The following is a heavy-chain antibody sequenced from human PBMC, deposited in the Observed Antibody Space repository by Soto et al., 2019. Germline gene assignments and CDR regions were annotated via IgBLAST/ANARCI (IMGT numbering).Heavy chain of an antibody. V-gene: IGHV3-53*01. J-gene: IGHJ4*02. D-gene: IGHD6-6*01. CDR2: IFIGGTT. Sequence: GGSLRLSCAASGFTVSSSQMTWVRQAPGKALEWVSVIFIGGTTYYADSVKGRFTISRDNSKNTLYLQMNSLRAEDTAVYYCAKRSSSSTFDYWGQGTLVTVSS. CDR1: GFTVSSSQ. CDR3: AKRSSSSTFDY.